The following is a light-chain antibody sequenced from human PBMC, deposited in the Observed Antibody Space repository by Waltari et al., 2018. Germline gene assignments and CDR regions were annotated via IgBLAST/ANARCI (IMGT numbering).Light chain of an antibody. V-gene: IGLV4-69*01. CDR2: VNSDGSH. J-gene: IGLJ3*02. CDR1: SGHSRNV. CDR3: QTGGHGTWV. Sequence: QLVLTQSPSASASLGASVKLTCTLSSGHSRNVIAWLQEQPGKGPRYLMKVNSDGSHSKGDEIPDRFSGSSSGAERYLTISSLQSEDEADYYCQTGGHGTWVFGGGTKLTVL.